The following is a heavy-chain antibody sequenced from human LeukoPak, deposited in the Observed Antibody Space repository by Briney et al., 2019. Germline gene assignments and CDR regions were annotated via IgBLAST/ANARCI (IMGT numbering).Heavy chain of an antibody. D-gene: IGHD3-10*01. CDR3: ARLLWFGELGHFDY. CDR1: GGSISSYY. Sequence: KPSETLSLTCTVSGGSISSYYWSWIRQPPGKGLEWIGYIYYSGSTNYNPSLKSRVTISVDTSKNQFSLKLSSVTAADTAVYYCARLLWFGELGHFDYWGQGTLVTVSS. CDR2: IYYSGST. J-gene: IGHJ4*02. V-gene: IGHV4-59*08.